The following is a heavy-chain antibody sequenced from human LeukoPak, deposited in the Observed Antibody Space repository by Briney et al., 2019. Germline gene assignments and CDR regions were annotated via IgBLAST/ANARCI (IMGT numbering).Heavy chain of an antibody. CDR1: GGSITSSTSY. CDR2: IYYSGST. Sequence: SETLSLTCTVSGGSITSSTSYWGWIRQPPGKGLEWIGTIYYSGSTYYNPSLKSRATMSVDTSKNQFSLKLSSVTAADTAVYYCASLLNGGVSHWFDPLGPGNPGHRLL. CDR3: ASLLNGGVSHWFDP. V-gene: IGHV4-39*01. D-gene: IGHD7-27*01. J-gene: IGHJ5*02.